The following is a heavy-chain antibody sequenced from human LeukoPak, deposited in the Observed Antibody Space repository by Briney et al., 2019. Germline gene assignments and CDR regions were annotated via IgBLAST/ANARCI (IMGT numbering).Heavy chain of an antibody. Sequence: GGSRRLSCAASGFTFSSYSMNWVRQAPGKGLEWVSYISSSSSTIYYADSVKGRFTISRDNAKNSLYLQMNSLRAEDTAVYYCARDRNDFWSGYIDYWGQGTLVTVSS. D-gene: IGHD3-3*01. V-gene: IGHV3-48*01. CDR3: ARDRNDFWSGYIDY. CDR2: ISSSSSTI. J-gene: IGHJ4*02. CDR1: GFTFSSYS.